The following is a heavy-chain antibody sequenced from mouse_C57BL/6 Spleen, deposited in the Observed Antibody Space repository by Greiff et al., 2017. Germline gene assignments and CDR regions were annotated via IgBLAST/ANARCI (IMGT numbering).Heavy chain of an antibody. CDR3: ARRLRQAWFAY. Sequence: VQLQQPGAELVKPGASVKLSCKASGYTFTSYWMQWVKQRPGQGLEWIGEIDPSDSYTNYNQKFKGKATLTVDTSSSTAYMQLSSLTSEDSAVYYCARRLRQAWFAYWGQGTLVTVSA. D-gene: IGHD2-4*01. CDR2: IDPSDSYT. CDR1: GYTFTSYW. V-gene: IGHV1-50*01. J-gene: IGHJ3*01.